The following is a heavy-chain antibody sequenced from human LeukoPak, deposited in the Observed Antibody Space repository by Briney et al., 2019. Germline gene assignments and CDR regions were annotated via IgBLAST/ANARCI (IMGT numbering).Heavy chain of an antibody. J-gene: IGHJ4*02. Sequence: SVKLSSTPSRYTFTSYYMHCVPQAPGQGREWMRIINPSGGSTSYAQKFQGRVTMTRDISTSTVYMELSSLRSEDTAVYYCAREGSRYWGQGTLVTVSS. D-gene: IGHD3-10*01. CDR1: RYTFTSYY. CDR2: INPSGGST. CDR3: AREGSRY. V-gene: IGHV1-46*01.